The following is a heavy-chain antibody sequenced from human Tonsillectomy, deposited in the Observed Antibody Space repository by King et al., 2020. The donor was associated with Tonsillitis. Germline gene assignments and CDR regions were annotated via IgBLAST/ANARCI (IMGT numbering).Heavy chain of an antibody. CDR2: IYSGGSTT. CDR1: GFTFRNYV. J-gene: IGHJ4*02. V-gene: IGHV3-23*03. D-gene: IGHD2-15*01. CDR3: AKMVVPGFFDY. Sequence: VQLVESGGGLVQPGGSLRLSCAASGFTFRNYVMSWVRQAPGKGLEWVSLIYSGGSTTYYADSVKGRFTISRDNSKNTLYLQMNSLRADDTALYYCAKMVVPGFFDYWGQGTLVPVSS.